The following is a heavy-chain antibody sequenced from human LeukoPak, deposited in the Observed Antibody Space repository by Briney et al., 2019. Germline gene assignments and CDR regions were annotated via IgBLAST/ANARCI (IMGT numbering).Heavy chain of an antibody. D-gene: IGHD3-10*01. CDR3: ARGGSGSGYYYGMDV. J-gene: IGHJ6*04. V-gene: IGHV4-34*01. CDR1: GGSFSGYY. CDR2: INHSGST. Sequence: SETLSLTCAVYGGSFSGYYWSWIRQPPGRGLEWIGEINHSGSTNYNPSLKSRVTISVDTSKNQFSLKLSSVTAADTAVYYCARGGSGSGYYYGMDVWGKGTTVTVSS.